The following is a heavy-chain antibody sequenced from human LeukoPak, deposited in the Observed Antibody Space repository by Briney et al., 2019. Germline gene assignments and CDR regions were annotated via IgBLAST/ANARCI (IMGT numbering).Heavy chain of an antibody. Sequence: ASVKVSCKASGYTFTGYYMHWVRQAPGQGLEWMGWINPNSGGTNYAQKFQGRVTMTRDTSISTAYMELGRLRSDDTAVYYCARARYDFWSGYYTIYYFDYWGQGTLVTVSS. V-gene: IGHV1-2*02. D-gene: IGHD3-3*01. CDR1: GYTFTGYY. CDR2: INPNSGGT. CDR3: ARARYDFWSGYYTIYYFDY. J-gene: IGHJ4*02.